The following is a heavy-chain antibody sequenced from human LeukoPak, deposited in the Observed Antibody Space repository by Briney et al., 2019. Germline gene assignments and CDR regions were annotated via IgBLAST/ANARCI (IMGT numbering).Heavy chain of an antibody. V-gene: IGHV1-18*01. CDR3: VRIYCSGGSCYSGTFDI. CDR1: GYTFTSYD. D-gene: IGHD2-15*01. Sequence: ASVKVSCKASGYTFTSYDINWVRQATGQGLEWMGWISAYNGNTNYAQNLQGRVTMTTDTSTSTAYMELRSLRSDDTAVYYCVRIYCSGGSCYSGTFDIWGQGTMVTVSS. J-gene: IGHJ3*02. CDR2: ISAYNGNT.